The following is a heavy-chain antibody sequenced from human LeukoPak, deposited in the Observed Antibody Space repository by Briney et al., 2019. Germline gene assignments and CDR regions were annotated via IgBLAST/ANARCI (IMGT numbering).Heavy chain of an antibody. CDR2: ISHDGSNK. D-gene: IGHD5-24*01. J-gene: IGHJ4*02. Sequence: GGSLRLSCAASGFPFSDYGMYWVRQAPGKGLEWLAVISHDGSNKYYADSVKGRITISRDNSMNTLYLQMNSLRAEDTAVYYCARAAGEMATIRYWGQGTLVTVSS. V-gene: IGHV3-30*03. CDR1: GFPFSDYG. CDR3: ARAAGEMATIRY.